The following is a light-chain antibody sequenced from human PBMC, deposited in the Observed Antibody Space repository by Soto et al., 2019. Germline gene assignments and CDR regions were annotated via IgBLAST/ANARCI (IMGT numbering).Light chain of an antibody. J-gene: IGLJ2*01. CDR2: GNY. CDR3: AAWDDSLDGVL. V-gene: IGLV1-44*01. Sequence: QSVLTQPPSASGTPGQRVTISCSGSSSNIGSNTVNWYQQLPGTAPKLLISGNYERPSGVPDRFSGSKSGTSASLAISGLQSEDEADYYCAAWDDSLDGVLFGGGTNLTVL. CDR1: SSNIGSNT.